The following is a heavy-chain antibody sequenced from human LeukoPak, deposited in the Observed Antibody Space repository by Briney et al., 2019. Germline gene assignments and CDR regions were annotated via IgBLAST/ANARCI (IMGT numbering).Heavy chain of an antibody. V-gene: IGHV4-59*01. Sequence: SETLSLTCAVYGGSFSGYYWSWIRQPPGKGLEWIGYIYYSGSTNYNPSLKSRVTISVDTSKNQFSLKLSSVTAADTAVYYCARCGWDYDILTGHLWYFDLWGRGTLVTVSS. J-gene: IGHJ2*01. CDR1: GGSFSGYY. D-gene: IGHD3-9*01. CDR3: ARCGWDYDILTGHLWYFDL. CDR2: IYYSGST.